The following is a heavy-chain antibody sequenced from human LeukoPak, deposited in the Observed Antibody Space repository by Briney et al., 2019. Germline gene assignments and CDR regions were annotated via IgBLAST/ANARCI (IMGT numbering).Heavy chain of an antibody. CDR3: ARVTYYDFWSGYWSENWFDP. CDR2: ISAYNGNT. V-gene: IGHV1-18*01. Sequence: ASVKVSCKASGYTFTSYGISWVRQAPGQGLEWMGWISAYNGNTNYAQKLQGRVTMTTDTSTSTAYVELRSLRSDDTAVYYCARVTYYDFWSGYWSENWFDPWAREPWSLSPQ. D-gene: IGHD3-3*01. CDR1: GYTFTSYG. J-gene: IGHJ5*02.